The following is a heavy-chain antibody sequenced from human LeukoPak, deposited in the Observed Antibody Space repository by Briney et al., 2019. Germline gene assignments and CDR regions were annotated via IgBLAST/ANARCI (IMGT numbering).Heavy chain of an antibody. J-gene: IGHJ4*02. V-gene: IGHV3-23*01. D-gene: IGHD3-22*01. CDR2: ISSSTLKI. CDR1: GFTFSKYA. CDR3: AKDFLPDYYDSSGYLDKAYYFDY. Sequence: SGGSLRLSCAASGFTFSKYAMTWVRQAPGKGLEWVSAISSSTLKIYYADSVKGRFTISRDNSKNTLYLQMNSVRAEDTAVYYCAKDFLPDYYDSSGYLDKAYYFDYWGQGTLVTVSS.